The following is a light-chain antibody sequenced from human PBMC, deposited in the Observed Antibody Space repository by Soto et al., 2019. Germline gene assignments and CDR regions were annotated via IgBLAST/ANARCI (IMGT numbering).Light chain of an antibody. CDR1: SSNIGAGYD. CDR2: GNS. V-gene: IGLV1-40*01. CDR3: QSYDSSLSGVV. Sequence: QPLLTKPPSVSGAPGQRVTISCTGSSSNIGAGYDVHWYQQLPGTAPKLLIYGNSNRPSGVPDRFSGSKSGTSASLAITGLQAEDEADYYCQSYDSSLSGVVFGGGTKLTVL. J-gene: IGLJ2*01.